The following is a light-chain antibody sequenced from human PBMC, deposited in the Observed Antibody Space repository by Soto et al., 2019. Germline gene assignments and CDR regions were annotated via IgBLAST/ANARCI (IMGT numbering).Light chain of an antibody. V-gene: IGKV3-20*01. J-gene: IGKJ5*01. CDR2: GAS. CDR1: PSVSSSY. CDR3: QQYGSSPPIT. Sequence: EIVLTQSPGTLSLSPGERATLSCRASPSVSSSYLAWYQQKPGQAPRLLIYGASSRATGIPDRFSGRGSGTDFTLTISRLEPEDFAVYYCQQYGSSPPITFGQGTRLEIK.